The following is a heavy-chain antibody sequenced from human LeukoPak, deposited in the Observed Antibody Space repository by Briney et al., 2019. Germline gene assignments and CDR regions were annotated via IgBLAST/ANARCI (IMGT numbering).Heavy chain of an antibody. CDR1: GGSFSGYY. CDR3: ARGYCSGGSCSTGHFDY. Sequence: SETLSLTCAVYGGSFSGYYWSWIRQPPGKGLEWIGEINHSGSTNYNPSLKSRVTISVDTSKNQFSLKLSSVTAADTAVYYCARGYCSGGSCSTGHFDYWGQGTLVTVSS. J-gene: IGHJ4*02. CDR2: INHSGST. D-gene: IGHD2-15*01. V-gene: IGHV4-34*01.